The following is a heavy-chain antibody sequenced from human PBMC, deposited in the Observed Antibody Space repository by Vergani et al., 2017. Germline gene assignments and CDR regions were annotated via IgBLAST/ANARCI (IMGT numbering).Heavy chain of an antibody. J-gene: IGHJ3*02. CDR2: IYYSGST. D-gene: IGHD2-21*02. CDR1: GGSISSYY. Sequence: QVQLQESGPGLVKPSETLSLTCTVSGGSISSYYWSWIRQPPGKGLEWIGYIYYSGSTNYNPSLKGRVTISVDTSKNQFSLKLSSVTAADTAVYYCARNPYCGGDCYSDAFDIWGQGTMVTVSS. CDR3: ARNPYCGGDCYSDAFDI. V-gene: IGHV4-59*01.